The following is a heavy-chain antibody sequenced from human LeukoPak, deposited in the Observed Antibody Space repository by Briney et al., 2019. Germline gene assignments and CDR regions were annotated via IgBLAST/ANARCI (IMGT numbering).Heavy chain of an antibody. V-gene: IGHV1-2*06. CDR1: GYTFTGYY. Sequence: ASVKVFCKASGYTFTGYYMHWVRQAPGQGLEWMGRINPNSGGTNYAQKFQGRVTMTRDTSISTAYMELSRLRSDDTAVYYCAREIGGYCSSTSCYKSSNYFDYWGQGTLVTVSS. CDR2: INPNSGGT. D-gene: IGHD2-2*02. CDR3: AREIGGYCSSTSCYKSSNYFDY. J-gene: IGHJ4*02.